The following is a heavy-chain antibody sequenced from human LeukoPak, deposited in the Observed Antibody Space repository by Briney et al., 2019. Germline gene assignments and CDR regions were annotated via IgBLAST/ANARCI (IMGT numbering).Heavy chain of an antibody. V-gene: IGHV3-23*01. D-gene: IGHD2-15*01. CDR2: ISDSGGST. J-gene: IGHJ6*02. CDR1: GFTFSSQA. CDR3: VRGYSFGPYGMDV. Sequence: GGSLGLSCAASGFTFSSQAMSWVRQAPGKGLEWVSAISDSGGSTYYADSVKGRFTISRDNSKNTLFLQMSSLRAEDTAVYFCVRGYSFGPYGMDVWGQGTTVTVSS.